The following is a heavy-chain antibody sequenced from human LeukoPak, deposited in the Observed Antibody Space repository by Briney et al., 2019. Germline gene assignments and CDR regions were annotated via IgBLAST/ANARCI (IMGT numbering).Heavy chain of an antibody. J-gene: IGHJ6*02. CDR2: IIPIFGTA. D-gene: IGHD3-3*02. CDR1: GYTFTGYG. CDR3: ARDLGIREYYYYGMDV. Sequence: SVKVSCKASGYTFTGYGISWVRQAPGQGLEWMGGIIPIFGTANYAQKFQGRVTITADESTSTAYMELSSLRSEDTAVYYCARDLGIREYYYYGMDVWGQGTTVTVSS. V-gene: IGHV1-69*13.